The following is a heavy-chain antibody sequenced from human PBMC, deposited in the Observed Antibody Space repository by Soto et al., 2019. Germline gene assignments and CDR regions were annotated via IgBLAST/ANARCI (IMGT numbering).Heavy chain of an antibody. CDR2: ISGSDGNT. J-gene: IGHJ4*02. CDR1: GFTFSSYA. V-gene: IGHV3-23*01. D-gene: IGHD2-2*01. CDR3: ASHIGGYCSTTSCPPFDY. Sequence: GGSLRLSCAASGFTFSSYAMSWVRQAPGKGLQWVSVISGSDGNTFYADSVKGRFTISRDTSKNTLYLQMNSLRAEDTAVYYCASHIGGYCSTTSCPPFDYWGQGTLVTVSS.